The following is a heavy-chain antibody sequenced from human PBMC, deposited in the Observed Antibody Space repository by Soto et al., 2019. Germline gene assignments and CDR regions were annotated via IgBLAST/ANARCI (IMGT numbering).Heavy chain of an antibody. D-gene: IGHD3-16*01. V-gene: IGHV4-59*08. CDR2: IYYSGSA. Sequence: QVQLQESGPGLVKPSETLSLSCNVSGRSISGHYWSWVRQTPGKGLEWIGYIYYSGSANYNPSLKSRVTISVDTSKNHFSLRLTSVTAADTAVYYCARGPYYDLIWNYYYMDVWGKGTTVTVSS. CDR1: GRSISGHY. CDR3: ARGPYYDLIWNYYYMDV. J-gene: IGHJ6*03.